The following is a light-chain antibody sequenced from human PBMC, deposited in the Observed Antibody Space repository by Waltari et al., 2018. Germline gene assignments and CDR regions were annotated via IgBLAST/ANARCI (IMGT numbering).Light chain of an antibody. CDR1: SNDVGGYNF. V-gene: IGLV2-14*03. J-gene: IGLJ1*01. CDR2: DVN. Sequence: QSALTQPASVSGSPGQSITISCGGSSNDVGGYNFVSWYQQHPGKAPKVIIYDVNNRPSGISSRFSVSKSDNTASLTISDLQTEDEADYYCGSYVNTRVLFVFGSGTKVTVL. CDR3: GSYVNTRVLFV.